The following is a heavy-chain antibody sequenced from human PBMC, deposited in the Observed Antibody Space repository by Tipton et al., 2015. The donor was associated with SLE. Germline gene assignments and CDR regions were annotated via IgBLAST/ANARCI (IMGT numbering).Heavy chain of an antibody. J-gene: IGHJ4*02. Sequence: TLPLTCTVSGGSISNYYWSWIRQPPGKGLEWFGYIYTTGSTRYNPSLKSRVTISVDTSKNQFSLKLSSVTAADTAVYYCARHGELDYFDYWGQGTLVTVSS. CDR1: GGSISNYY. D-gene: IGHD1-26*01. V-gene: IGHV4-4*09. CDR2: IYTTGST. CDR3: ARHGELDYFDY.